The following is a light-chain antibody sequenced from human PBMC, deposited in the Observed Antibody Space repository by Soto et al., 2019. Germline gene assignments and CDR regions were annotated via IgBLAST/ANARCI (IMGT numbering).Light chain of an antibody. CDR3: QQRSNWPPIT. V-gene: IGKV3-11*01. CDR2: DAS. J-gene: IGKJ5*01. CDR1: QSVSSD. Sequence: EIVLTHSPATLSLSPCERATLSCSASQSVSSDLAWYQQKPGQAPRLLIYDASNRATGIPARFSGSGSGTDFTLTISSLEAEDFAVYYCQQRSNWPPITFGQGTRLEIK.